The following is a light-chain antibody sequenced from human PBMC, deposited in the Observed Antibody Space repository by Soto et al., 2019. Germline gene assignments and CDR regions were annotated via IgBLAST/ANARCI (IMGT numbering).Light chain of an antibody. CDR3: QRYGSSPLIT. CDR1: QSVSSSS. Sequence: ETVFTQSPGTLSLSPGERATLSCRASQSVSSSSLAWYHQRPGQAPRLLIYGTSSGATGIPDRFSGSGSGTDFTLTISRLEPEDFAVYFCQRYGSSPLITFGQGTRLENK. J-gene: IGKJ5*01. V-gene: IGKV3-20*01. CDR2: GTS.